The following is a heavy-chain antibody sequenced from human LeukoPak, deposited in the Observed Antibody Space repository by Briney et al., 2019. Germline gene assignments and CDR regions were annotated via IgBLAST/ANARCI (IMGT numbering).Heavy chain of an antibody. CDR1: GFTFSSSA. J-gene: IGHJ4*02. CDR2: IGASGGST. Sequence: GGSLRLSCAASGFTFSSSAMSWVRQVPGKGLEWVSGIGASGGSTYYADSVRGRFPISRDNSKNTLYVQMNSLRDEDTAVYYCAKDRRWESPHYLDSWGQGTLVTVSS. V-gene: IGHV3-23*01. D-gene: IGHD1-26*01. CDR3: AKDRRWESPHYLDS.